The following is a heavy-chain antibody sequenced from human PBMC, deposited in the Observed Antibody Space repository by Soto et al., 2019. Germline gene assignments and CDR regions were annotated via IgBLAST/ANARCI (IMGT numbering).Heavy chain of an antibody. Sequence: QVQLVQSGAEVKKPGASVKVSCKASGYTFPSYALHWVRQAPGQRLEWMGWVNAGNGYTKYSQNFQGRVTITRDTSATTSYMELSGLRSEDTAVYYCARPLYADYFDYWCQGTLVTVSS. CDR1: GYTFPSYA. CDR2: VNAGNGYT. V-gene: IGHV1-3*01. J-gene: IGHJ4*02. CDR3: ARPLYADYFDY. D-gene: IGHD4-17*01.